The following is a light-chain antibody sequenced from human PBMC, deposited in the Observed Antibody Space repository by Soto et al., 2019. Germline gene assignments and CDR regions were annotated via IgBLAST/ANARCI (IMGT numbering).Light chain of an antibody. CDR3: QQYYSYPPT. CDR2: AAS. Sequence: AIRMTQSPSSFSASTGDRVTITCRASQGISRYLAWYQQKPGKAPKLLIYAASTLQGGDTSRFSGSGSGTDFTLATSCQQSEDFATYYCQQYYSYPPTFGQGTKLEIK. CDR1: QGISRY. V-gene: IGKV1-8*01. J-gene: IGKJ2*01.